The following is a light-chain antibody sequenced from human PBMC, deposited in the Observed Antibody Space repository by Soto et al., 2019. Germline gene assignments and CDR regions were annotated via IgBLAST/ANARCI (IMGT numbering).Light chain of an antibody. J-gene: IGKJ1*01. V-gene: IGKV1-5*03. CDR3: QQYSSYSWT. Sequence: DIQMTQSPSTLAASVGDRVTITCRASQSISSWLAWYQQKPGKAPKLLIYKASSLESGVPSRFSGSGSGTEFTLTISSLQPDHFATYYCQQYSSYSWTFGQGTMVEIK. CDR1: QSISSW. CDR2: KAS.